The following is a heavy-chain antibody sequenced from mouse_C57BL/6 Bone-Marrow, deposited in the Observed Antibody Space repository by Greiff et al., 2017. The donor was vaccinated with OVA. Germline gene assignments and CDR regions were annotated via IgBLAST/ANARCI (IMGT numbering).Heavy chain of an antibody. CDR3: TKGGPTRCFDY. J-gene: IGHJ2*01. D-gene: IGHD3-3*01. CDR1: GYTFTSYW. V-gene: IGHV1-5*01. CDR2: IYPGNSDT. Sequence: VQLQQSGNVLARPGASVKMSCKTSGYTFTSYWMHWVKQRPGQGLEWIGAIYPGNSDTSYNQKFKGKAKLTAVTSASTAYMELSSLTNEDSAVYYCTKGGPTRCFDYWGQGTTLTVSS.